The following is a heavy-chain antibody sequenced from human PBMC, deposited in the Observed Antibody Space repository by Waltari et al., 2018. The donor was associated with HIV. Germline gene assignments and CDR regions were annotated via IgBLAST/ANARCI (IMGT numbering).Heavy chain of an antibody. CDR2: ISRSSGYN. D-gene: IGHD5-18*01. V-gene: IGHV3-21*01. CDR3: ARESVPTDMGQLFDD. Sequence: EVQLVESGGGLVKPGGSLRLSCAASGFNFHTYSVTWVGQALGKGLECGSAISRSSGYNYYAYSVKGLFTSSRDNANKSPDLQRNRSIAEATAVYYWARESVPTDMGQLFDDWGQGTLVTVSS. CDR1: GFNFHTYS. J-gene: IGHJ4*02.